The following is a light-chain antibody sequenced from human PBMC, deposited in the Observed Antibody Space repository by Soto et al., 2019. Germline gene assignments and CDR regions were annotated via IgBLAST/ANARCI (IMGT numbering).Light chain of an antibody. J-gene: IGKJ5*01. V-gene: IGKV1-8*01. CDR3: QQYYSFIT. Sequence: AIRMTQSPSSLSASTGDRVTITCRASQGISSYLAWYQQKPGKAPKLLIYAASTLQSGVPLRFSGSGSGTDFTLTISCLQSEDFATYYCQQYYSFITFGQGTDWR. CDR2: AAS. CDR1: QGISSY.